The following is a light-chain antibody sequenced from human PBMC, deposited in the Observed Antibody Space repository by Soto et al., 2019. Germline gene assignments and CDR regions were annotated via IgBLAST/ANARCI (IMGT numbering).Light chain of an antibody. Sequence: QSALTQPASVSGSPGQSITISCTGTSSDVGGYNYVSWYQQHPGKAPKLMIYDVSNRPSGVSNPFSGSKSGNTASLTISGLQSEDEAHYYCSSYTRSSTRVFGGGTKLTVL. CDR2: DVS. CDR3: SSYTRSSTRV. V-gene: IGLV2-14*01. CDR1: SSDVGGYNY. J-gene: IGLJ2*01.